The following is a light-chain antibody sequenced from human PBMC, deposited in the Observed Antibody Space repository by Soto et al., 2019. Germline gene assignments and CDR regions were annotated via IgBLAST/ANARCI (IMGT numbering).Light chain of an antibody. Sequence: DIQVTQSPSSLSASVRDRVIITCLASQSISSYLNWYQQKPGKAPKLLIYAASSLQSGVPSRFSGSGSGTDFTLTISSLQPEDFATYYCQQSYSTPQTFGQGTKVDIK. CDR2: AAS. V-gene: IGKV1-39*01. CDR1: QSISSY. J-gene: IGKJ1*01. CDR3: QQSYSTPQT.